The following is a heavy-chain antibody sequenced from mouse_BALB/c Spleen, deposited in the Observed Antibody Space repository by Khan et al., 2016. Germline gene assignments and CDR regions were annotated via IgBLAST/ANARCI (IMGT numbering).Heavy chain of an antibody. V-gene: IGHV1-7*01. CDR3: ARWDY. Sequence: QGQLQQSGPELAKPGASVKMSCKASGYTFTSYWMHWVKQRPGQGLEWIGYINPHTGYTDYHQKFKDKATLTADKSSSTAYMQLSSLTSEDSAVYDCARWDYWCQGTTLTVSS. J-gene: IGHJ2*01. CDR1: GYTFTSYW. CDR2: INPHTGYT.